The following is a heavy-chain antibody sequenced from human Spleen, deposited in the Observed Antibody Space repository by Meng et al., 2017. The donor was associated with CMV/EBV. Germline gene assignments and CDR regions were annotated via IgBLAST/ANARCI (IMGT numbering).Heavy chain of an antibody. CDR2: ISSSGRTT. CDR3: ARGGALDWNSNMGMDV. V-gene: IGHV3-48*04. J-gene: IGHJ6*02. CDR1: GFSFNNYS. Sequence: GESLKISCAASGFSFNNYSINWVRQAPGKGLEWVSYISSSGRTTYYADSVKGRLTISRDNAKNSLYLQMNSLRAEDTAVYFGARGGALDWNSNMGMDVWGQGTAVTVSS. D-gene: IGHD1-7*01.